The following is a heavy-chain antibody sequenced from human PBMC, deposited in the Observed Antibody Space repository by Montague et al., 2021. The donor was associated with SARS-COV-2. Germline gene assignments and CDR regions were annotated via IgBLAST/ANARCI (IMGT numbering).Heavy chain of an antibody. CDR1: GDSMNNYY. Sequence: SETLSLTCTVDGDSMNNYYWSWIRQPPGKGLEWVGDINHSGSTHXNPSLQSRVTMSKDTSKNQFSLRLTSVTAADTAMYFCARAPVYRSSWYAYFDYWGQGALVTVSS. V-gene: IGHV4-59*01. D-gene: IGHD6-13*01. CDR3: ARAPVYRSSWYAYFDY. CDR2: INHSGST. J-gene: IGHJ4*02.